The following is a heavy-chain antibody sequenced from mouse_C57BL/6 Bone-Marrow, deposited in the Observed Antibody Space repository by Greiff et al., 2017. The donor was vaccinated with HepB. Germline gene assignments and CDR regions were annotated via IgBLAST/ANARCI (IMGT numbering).Heavy chain of an antibody. V-gene: IGHV3-6*01. CDR1: GYSITSGYY. CDR2: ISYDGSN. CDR3: ARKDAMDY. Sequence: VQLKESGPGLVKPSQSLSLTCSVTGYSITSGYYWNWIRQFPGNKLEWMGYISYDGSNNYNPSLKNRISITRDTSKNQFFLKLNSVTTEDTATYYCARKDAMDYWGQGTSVTVSS. J-gene: IGHJ4*01.